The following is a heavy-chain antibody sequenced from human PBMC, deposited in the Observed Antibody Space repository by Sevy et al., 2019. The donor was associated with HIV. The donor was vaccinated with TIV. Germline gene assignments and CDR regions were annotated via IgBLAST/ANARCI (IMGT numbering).Heavy chain of an antibody. CDR1: GFSFNGYG. CDR2: IWYDGSNK. J-gene: IGHJ4*02. D-gene: IGHD3-10*01. CDR3: ASQEGELFDY. V-gene: IGHV3-33*01. Sequence: GGSLRLSCTASGFSFNGYGMHWVRQAPGKGLEWVALIWYDGSNKSYLDSVRGRFTVSRDNSKNTLYLQMNSLRAEDTAVYYCASQEGELFDYWGQGTLVTVSS.